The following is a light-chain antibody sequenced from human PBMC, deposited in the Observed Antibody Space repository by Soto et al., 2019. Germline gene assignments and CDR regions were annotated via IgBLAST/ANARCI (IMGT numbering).Light chain of an antibody. V-gene: IGLV1-44*01. CDR1: RSNIGDNA. CDR3: AAWDDSLNADV. J-gene: IGLJ1*01. Sequence: QSVLTQPPSASGTPGQRVTISCSGSRSNIGDNAVNWYQQLPGTAPKLLIYGNNQRPSGVPDRFSGSKSGTSASLTISGLQSEDEADYSCAAWDDSLNADVFGPGTRSPS. CDR2: GNN.